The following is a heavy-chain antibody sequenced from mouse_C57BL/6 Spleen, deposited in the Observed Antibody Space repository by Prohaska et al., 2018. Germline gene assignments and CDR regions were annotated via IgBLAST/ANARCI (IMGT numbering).Heavy chain of an antibody. CDR2: INPDSRTI. V-gene: IGHV4-1*01. CDR1: GIDCSRYW. J-gene: IGHJ4*01. CDR3: ARLLGGY. Sequence: EVKLLQSGGGLVQPGGSLKLSCAASGIDCSRYWMSWVRRAPGKGLEWIGEINPDSRTINYAPSLKDKFIISRDNAKNTLYLQMRKVRSEDTGLYYCARLLGGYWGQGTSVTVSS.